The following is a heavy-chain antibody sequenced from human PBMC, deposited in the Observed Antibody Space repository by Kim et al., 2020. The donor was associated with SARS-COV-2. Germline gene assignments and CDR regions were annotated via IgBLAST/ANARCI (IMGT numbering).Heavy chain of an antibody. Sequence: SETLSLTCAVSGYSISSDNWWGWIRQPPGKGLEWIGYIYYSGGTFYNPSLKSRVTMSLDTSKNQFSLKLTSVTAVDTALYYCARRGGTGQSQFDYWGQGTLVTVSS. J-gene: IGHJ4*02. CDR2: IYYSGGT. CDR1: GYSISSDNW. V-gene: IGHV4-28*01. CDR3: ARRGGTGQSQFDY. D-gene: IGHD3-10*01.